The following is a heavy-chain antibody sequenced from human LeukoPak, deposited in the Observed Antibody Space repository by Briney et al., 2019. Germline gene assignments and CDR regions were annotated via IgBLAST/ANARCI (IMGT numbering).Heavy chain of an antibody. J-gene: IGHJ5*02. CDR1: GYTFTGYY. CDR3: ARGDSSSWGWFDP. V-gene: IGHV1-2*04. D-gene: IGHD6-13*01. CDR2: INPNSGGT. Sequence: ASVKVSCKASGYTFTGYYMHWVRQAPGQGLEWKGWINPNSGGTDYAQKFQGWVTMTRDTSISTAYLELSRLRSDDTAVYYCARGDSSSWGWFDPWGQGTLVTVSS.